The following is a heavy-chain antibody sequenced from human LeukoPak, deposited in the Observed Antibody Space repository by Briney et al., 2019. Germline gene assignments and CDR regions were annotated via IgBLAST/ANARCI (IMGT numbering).Heavy chain of an antibody. Sequence: GGSLRLSCAASGFFFTNFAMSWVRQAPGKGLEWVSSSSGSGGSTDYADSVKGRFTISRDNSKNTLYLQMNSLRAEDTAVYYCAKDLIPATMPPYYYYMDVWGKGTTVTVPS. V-gene: IGHV3-23*01. CDR1: GFFFTNFA. J-gene: IGHJ6*03. D-gene: IGHD2-2*01. CDR2: SSGSGGST. CDR3: AKDLIPATMPPYYYYMDV.